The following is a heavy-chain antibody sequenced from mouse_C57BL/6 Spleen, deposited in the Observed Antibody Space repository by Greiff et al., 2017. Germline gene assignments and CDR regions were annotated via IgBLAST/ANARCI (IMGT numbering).Heavy chain of an antibody. CDR1: GFTFSSYA. CDR3: ARSGWDAMDY. Sequence: EVKVVESGGGLVKPGGSLKLSCAASGFTFSSYAMSWVRQTPEKRLEWVATISDGGSYTYYPDNVKGRFTISRDNAKNNLYLQMSHLKSEDTAMYYCARSGWDAMDYWGKGTSVTVSS. CDR2: ISDGGSYT. J-gene: IGHJ4*01. V-gene: IGHV5-4*03. D-gene: IGHD3-2*02.